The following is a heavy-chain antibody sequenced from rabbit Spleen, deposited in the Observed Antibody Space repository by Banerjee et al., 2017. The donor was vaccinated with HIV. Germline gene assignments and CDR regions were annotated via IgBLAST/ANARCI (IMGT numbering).Heavy chain of an antibody. CDR2: IDTSDGDT. D-gene: IGHD4-1*01. V-gene: IGHV1S45*01. J-gene: IGHJ4*01. Sequence: LEESGGGLVKPGGTLTLTCTVSGFSFSSNWICWVRQAPGKGLEWIACIDTSDGDTDYANWPKGRFTISKASSTTMTLQMTSMTAADTATYFCARDLAGVVGWNLGLWGPGTLVT. CDR3: ARDLAGVVGWNLGL. CDR1: GFSFSSNW.